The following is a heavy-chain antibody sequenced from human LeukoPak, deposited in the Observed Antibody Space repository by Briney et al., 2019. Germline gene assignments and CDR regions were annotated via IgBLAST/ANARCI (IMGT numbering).Heavy chain of an antibody. J-gene: IGHJ4*02. V-gene: IGHV3-21*01. D-gene: IGHD3-22*01. Sequence: GGSLRLSCAASGFTFSSYSMNWVRQAPGKGLEWVSSISSSYIYYADSVKGRFTISRDNAKNSLYLQMNSLRAEDTAVYYCAKSFYYAFDYWGQGTLVTVSS. CDR2: ISSSYI. CDR1: GFTFSSYS. CDR3: AKSFYYAFDY.